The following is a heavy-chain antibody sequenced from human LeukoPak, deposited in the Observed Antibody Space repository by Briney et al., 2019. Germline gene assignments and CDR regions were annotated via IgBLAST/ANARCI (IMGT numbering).Heavy chain of an antibody. CDR1: GYTLTELS. CDR2: VNPEDGET. V-gene: IGHV1-24*01. D-gene: IGHD3-3*01. Sequence: ASVKVCCKVSGYTLTELSMHWVRQAHGKGLEWMGGVNPEDGETIYAQKFLGRVTMTEDTATDTAYIELSSMRSEDTAVYCCGPGRHEGEWLLYYYGMDVWGQGTTVTVSS. CDR3: GPGRHEGEWLLYYYGMDV. J-gene: IGHJ6*02.